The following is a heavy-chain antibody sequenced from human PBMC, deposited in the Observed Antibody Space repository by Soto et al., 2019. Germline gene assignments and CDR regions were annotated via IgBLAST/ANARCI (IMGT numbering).Heavy chain of an antibody. CDR1: GGTFSSYA. D-gene: IGHD3-22*01. J-gene: IGHJ6*02. CDR3: ADDSSGPPPASYYYYGMDV. Sequence: RDSVKVSCKASGGTFSSYAISWVRQAPGQGLEWMGGIIPIFGTANYAQKFQGRVTITPDESTSTAYMELSSLRSEDTAVYYCADDSSGPPPASYYYYGMDVWGQGTTVTVSS. V-gene: IGHV1-69*13. CDR2: IIPIFGTA.